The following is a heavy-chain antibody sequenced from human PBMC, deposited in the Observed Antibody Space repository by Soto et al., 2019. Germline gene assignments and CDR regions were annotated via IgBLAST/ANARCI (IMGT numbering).Heavy chain of an antibody. V-gene: IGHV4-39*01. D-gene: IGHD3-22*01. CDR2: ILYSGDT. Sequence: SETLSLACSVSSGSISSNSYLWGWISQPPGKGLEWIGAILYSGDTYYSESLKSRVTMSVDTAKNQFSLKLNSVTAADTAVYYCARQGRNTKIVILRHYATDFWGQGTAVTV. CDR1: SGSISSNSYL. CDR3: ARQGRNTKIVILRHYATDF. J-gene: IGHJ6*02.